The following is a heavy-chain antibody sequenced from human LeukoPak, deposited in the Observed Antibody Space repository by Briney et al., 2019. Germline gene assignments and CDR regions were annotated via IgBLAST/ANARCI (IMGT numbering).Heavy chain of an antibody. CDR1: GFTFSSYG. D-gene: IGHD3-9*01. CDR2: IGGRGGSA. Sequence: PGGSLRLSCAASGFTFSSYGMSWVRQAPGKGLEWVSSIGGRGGSAYYADSVKGRFTISRDNSKNTLYLRVNSLRAEDTAVYYCAKQGRDWLRDYYYYMDVWGKGTTVTISS. CDR3: AKQGRDWLRDYYYYMDV. V-gene: IGHV3-23*01. J-gene: IGHJ6*03.